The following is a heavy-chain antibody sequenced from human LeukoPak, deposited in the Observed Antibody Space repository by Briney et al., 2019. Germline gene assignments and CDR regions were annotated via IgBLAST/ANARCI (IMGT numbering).Heavy chain of an antibody. D-gene: IGHD3-10*01. Sequence: GGSLRLSCAASGFTFSNYNMNWVRQPPGKGLQWVSYISSSSNIICYADSVKGRFTISRDNAKNSLFLQMNSLRAEDTAVYYCARDFAREFTIDYWGQGTLVTVSS. V-gene: IGHV3-48*01. J-gene: IGHJ4*02. CDR2: ISSSSNII. CDR1: GFTFSNYN. CDR3: ARDFAREFTIDY.